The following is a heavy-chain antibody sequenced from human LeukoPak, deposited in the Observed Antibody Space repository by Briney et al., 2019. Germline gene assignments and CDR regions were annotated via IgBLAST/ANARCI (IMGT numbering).Heavy chain of an antibody. CDR3: AHHFRYGWLLSIAAGPEPYYFDY. D-gene: IGHD3-9*01. Sequence: SGPTLVKPTPPLTLTCTFSGFSLSTSGVGVGWIRQPPGKALEWLALIYWDDDKRYSPSLKSRLTITKDTSKNQVVLTMTNMDPVDTATYYCAHHFRYGWLLSIAAGPEPYYFDYWGQGTLVTVSS. CDR1: GFSLSTSGVG. J-gene: IGHJ4*02. CDR2: IYWDDDK. V-gene: IGHV2-5*02.